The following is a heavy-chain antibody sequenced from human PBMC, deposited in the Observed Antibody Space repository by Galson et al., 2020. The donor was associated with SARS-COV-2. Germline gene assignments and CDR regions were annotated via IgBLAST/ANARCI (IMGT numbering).Heavy chain of an antibody. CDR3: ARALASGSVVVTATHFDY. J-gene: IGHJ4*02. D-gene: IGHD2-21*02. CDR2: IYTSGST. V-gene: IGHV4-61*09. CDR1: GGSISSGSYY. Sequence: SETLSLTCTVSGGSISSGSYYWSWIRQPAGKGLEWIGHIYTSGSTSYNPSLKSRVTISVDTSKNQFSLMLNSVTAADTAVYYCARALASGSVVVTATHFDYWGQGTLFTVSS.